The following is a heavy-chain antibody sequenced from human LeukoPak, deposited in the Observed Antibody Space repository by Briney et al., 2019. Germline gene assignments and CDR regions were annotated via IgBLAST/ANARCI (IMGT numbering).Heavy chain of an antibody. D-gene: IGHD5-12*01. CDR2: IIPILGIA. CDR3: ARANTIDRRDGYAGFDY. J-gene: IGHJ4*02. Sequence: SVKVSCKASGGTFSSYAISWVRQAPGQGLEWMGRIIPILGIANYAQKFQGRVTITADKSTSTAYMELSSLRSEDTAVYYCARANTIDRRDGYAGFDYWGQGTLVTVSS. CDR1: GGTFSSYA. V-gene: IGHV1-69*04.